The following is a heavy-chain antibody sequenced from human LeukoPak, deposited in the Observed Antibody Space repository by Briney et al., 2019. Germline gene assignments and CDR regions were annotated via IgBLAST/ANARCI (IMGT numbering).Heavy chain of an antibody. CDR3: AISNGPNWFDP. V-gene: IGHV4-59*01. CDR1: GDSIRSFY. CDR2: IYYSGST. J-gene: IGHJ5*02. Sequence: SETLSLTCTVSGDSIRSFYWSWIREPPGKGLEWIGYIYYSGSTNYNPSLKSRVTISVDTSKNQFSLKLSSVTAADTAVYYCAISNGPNWFDPWGQGTLVAVSS.